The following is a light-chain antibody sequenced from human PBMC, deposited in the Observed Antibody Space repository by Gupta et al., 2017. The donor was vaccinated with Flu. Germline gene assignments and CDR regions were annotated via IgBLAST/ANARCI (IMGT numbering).Light chain of an antibody. J-gene: IGKJ2*01. CDR3: QQYNNWPQRYT. CDR2: GAS. V-gene: IGKV3-15*01. Sequence: TLSLSPGERDNLTCRASQSVSSNLAWYQQKPGQAPRLLIYGASTRATGSPARFSGSGSGTEFTLTISSLQSEDFAVYYCQQYNNWPQRYTFGQGTKLEIK. CDR1: QSVSSN.